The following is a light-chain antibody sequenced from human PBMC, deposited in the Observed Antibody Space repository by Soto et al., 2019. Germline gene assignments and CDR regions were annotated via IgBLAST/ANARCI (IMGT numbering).Light chain of an antibody. CDR1: QSISNY. CDR2: DAS. J-gene: IGKJ4*02. Sequence: EIVLTQSPATLSLSPGERATLSCRASQSISNYLVWYQQKPGQAPRLLIYDASNRATGIPARFSGSGSGTDFPLTISSLEPEDFAIYYCQQRSNWPPLTFGGGTKVEI. CDR3: QQRSNWPPLT. V-gene: IGKV3-11*01.